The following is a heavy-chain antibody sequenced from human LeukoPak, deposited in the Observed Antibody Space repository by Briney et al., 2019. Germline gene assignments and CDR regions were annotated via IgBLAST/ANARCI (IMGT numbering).Heavy chain of an antibody. D-gene: IGHD1-26*01. CDR2: ISSSSSTI. CDR3: ARSLGATNADY. V-gene: IGHV3-48*02. J-gene: IGHJ4*02. CDR1: GFTFSSYS. Sequence: GGSLRLSCAASGFTFSSYSMNWVRQAPGKGLEWVSYISSSSSTIYYADSVKGRFTISRDNAKNSLYLQMNGLRDEDTAVYYCARSLGATNADYWGQGTLVTVSS.